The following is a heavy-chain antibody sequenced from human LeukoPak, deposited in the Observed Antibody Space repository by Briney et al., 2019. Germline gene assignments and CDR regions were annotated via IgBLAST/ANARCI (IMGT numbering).Heavy chain of an antibody. D-gene: IGHD2-2*02. V-gene: IGHV3-21*01. CDR3: ARDLRVQPAISWFDP. Sequence: PGGSLRLSCAASGFTFSSYSMDWVRQAPGKGLEWVSSIGSTSSYIYYADSVKGRFTISRDNAKNSLYLQMNSLRVEDTAVYYCARDLRVQPAISWFDPWGQGTLVTVST. J-gene: IGHJ5*02. CDR2: IGSTSSYI. CDR1: GFTFSSYS.